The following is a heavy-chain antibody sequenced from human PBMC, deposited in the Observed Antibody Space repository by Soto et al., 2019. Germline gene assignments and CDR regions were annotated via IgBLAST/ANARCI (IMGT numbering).Heavy chain of an antibody. CDR3: AKAAQDGSYYDDYYYNMDV. D-gene: IGHD1-26*01. Sequence: GGSLRLSCAASGFTFSSYSMNWVRQAPGKGLEWVSSISSSGSSIYYADSVKGRFTTSRDNAKNTLYLQMNSLRAEDTAVYYCAKAAQDGSYYDDYYYNMDVWGQGTTVTVSS. V-gene: IGHV3-21*04. J-gene: IGHJ6*02. CDR1: GFTFSSYS. CDR2: ISSSGSSI.